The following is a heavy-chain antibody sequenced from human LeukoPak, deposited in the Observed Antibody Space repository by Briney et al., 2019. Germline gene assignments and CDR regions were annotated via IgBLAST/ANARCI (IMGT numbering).Heavy chain of an antibody. CDR1: GFTFSSYS. D-gene: IGHD3-22*01. J-gene: IGHJ4*02. Sequence: GGSLRLSCAASGFTFSSYSMNWVRQAPGKGLEWVSSISSSSSYIYYADSVKGRSTISRDNAKNSLYLQMNSLRAEDTAVYYCVRDDDRPDNGLDYWGQGTLVTVSS. CDR2: ISSSSSYI. CDR3: VRDDDRPDNGLDY. V-gene: IGHV3-21*01.